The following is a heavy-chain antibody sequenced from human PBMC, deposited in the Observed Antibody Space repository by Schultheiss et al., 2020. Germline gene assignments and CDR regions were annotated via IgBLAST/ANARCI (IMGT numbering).Heavy chain of an antibody. Sequence: SETLSLTCTVSGGSVSSYNYYWTWIRQPPGKGLEWIGYIYYSGSTNYNPSLKGRVTMSIDASKNQFSLKLTSVTAADTAVYYCARGALGGSLYYFDDWGQGTLVTVSS. J-gene: IGHJ4*02. CDR2: IYYSGST. V-gene: IGHV4-61*01. CDR1: GGSVSSYNYY. CDR3: ARGALGGSLYYFDD. D-gene: IGHD2-15*01.